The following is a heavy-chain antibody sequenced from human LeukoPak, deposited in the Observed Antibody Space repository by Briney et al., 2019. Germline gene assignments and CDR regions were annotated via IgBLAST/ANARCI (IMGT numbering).Heavy chain of an antibody. CDR3: ATGAMVYEY. D-gene: IGHD3-10*01. CDR2: FGPQVGET. J-gene: IGHJ4*02. Sequence: ASVKVSCKLSGSTLTKISIDWVRQAPGKCLECMGTFGPQVGETIHAQKLQGRLKMTADTSTDTAYMEMSSLQSEDTAVYYCATGAMVYEYWGQGTLVTVSS. V-gene: IGHV1-24*01. CDR1: GSTLTKIS.